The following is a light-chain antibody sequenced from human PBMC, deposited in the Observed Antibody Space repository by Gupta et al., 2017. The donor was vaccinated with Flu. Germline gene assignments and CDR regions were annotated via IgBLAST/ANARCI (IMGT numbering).Light chain of an antibody. CDR1: QSVANY. CDR3: QLRSDLYT. CDR2: DAS. V-gene: IGKV3-11*01. J-gene: IGKJ2*01. Sequence: IVLTQSPATLSLSPGETATLSCRASQSVANYLGWYQQKRGQAPRLLIYDASNRATGIPARFNGSGSGTDFTLTISRLEPEDFATYYWQLRSDLYTFGQGTKMEIK.